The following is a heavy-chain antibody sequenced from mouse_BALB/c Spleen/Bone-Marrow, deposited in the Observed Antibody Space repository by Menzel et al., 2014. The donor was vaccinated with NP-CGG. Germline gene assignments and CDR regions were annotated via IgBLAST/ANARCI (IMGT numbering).Heavy chain of an antibody. D-gene: IGHD2-13*01. V-gene: IGHV5-6-5*01. CDR3: ARGGMTPFDF. Sequence: EVQLVESGGGLVKPGGSLKLSCEASGITVSSYAMSWVRQTPEKRLEWVASIGSGGRKHYPDSVEGRLTISRDNARSILYLQASSLRSEDTAMYYCARGGMTPFDFWGQGITLTVSS. J-gene: IGHJ2*01. CDR2: IGSGGRK. CDR1: GITVSSYA.